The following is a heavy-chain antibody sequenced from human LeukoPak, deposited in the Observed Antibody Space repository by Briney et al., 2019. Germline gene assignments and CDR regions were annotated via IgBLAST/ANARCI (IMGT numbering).Heavy chain of an antibody. CDR2: IWYDGSNK. CDR3: ARAVGAIDFDY. Sequence: GGSLRFSCAASGFTFSSYGMHWVRQAPGNGLEWVAVIWYDGSNKYYADSVKGRFTISRDNAKNSLYLQMNSLRAEDTAVYYCARAVGAIDFDYWGQGTLVTVSS. V-gene: IGHV3-33*03. D-gene: IGHD1-26*01. CDR1: GFTFSSYG. J-gene: IGHJ4*02.